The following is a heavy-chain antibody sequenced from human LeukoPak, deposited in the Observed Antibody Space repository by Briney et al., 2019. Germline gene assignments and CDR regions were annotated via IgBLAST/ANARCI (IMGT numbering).Heavy chain of an antibody. CDR2: ISYDGSNK. CDR1: GFTFSSYA. CDR3: ARDPSIAAEYYFDY. Sequence: QAGGSLRLSCAASGFTFSSYAMHWVRQAPGKGLEWVAVISYDGSNKYYADSVKGRFTISRDNSKNTLYLQMNSLRAEDTAVYYCARDPSIAAEYYFDYWGQGTLVTVSS. J-gene: IGHJ4*02. V-gene: IGHV3-30-3*01. D-gene: IGHD6-6*01.